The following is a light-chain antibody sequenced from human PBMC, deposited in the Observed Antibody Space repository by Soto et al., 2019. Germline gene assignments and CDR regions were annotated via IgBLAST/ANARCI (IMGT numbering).Light chain of an antibody. J-gene: IGKJ3*01. V-gene: IGKV1-39*01. CDR3: QQSYNLKFT. Sequence: DIPMTQSPSSLSASVGDRVTITCRASQSISRYLNWYQKKPGKAPKLLIYAASTLQSGVQSRFSGNESGTDFTLTISSLQPEDTATYYCQQSYNLKFTFGPGTKVDIK. CDR1: QSISRY. CDR2: AAS.